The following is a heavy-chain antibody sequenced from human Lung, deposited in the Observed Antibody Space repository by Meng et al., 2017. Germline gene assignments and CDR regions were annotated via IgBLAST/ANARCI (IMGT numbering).Heavy chain of an antibody. V-gene: IGHV4-34*01. Sequence: QVQLPLRGAGLLQHFEDLSLTCAVYGGTFRGSYRSWIRLPPGKGLGWIGEINHSGSTNYNPSPKRRVTISVDTSKNQFSLKLSSVTAAATAVYYCARPKQANWYFDLWGRGTLVTVSS. CDR3: ARPKQANWYFDL. CDR1: GGTFRGSY. D-gene: IGHD1/OR15-1a*01. J-gene: IGHJ2*01. CDR2: INHSGST.